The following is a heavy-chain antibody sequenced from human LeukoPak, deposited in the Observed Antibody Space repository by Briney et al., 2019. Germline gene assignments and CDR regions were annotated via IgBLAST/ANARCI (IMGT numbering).Heavy chain of an antibody. D-gene: IGHD3-22*01. CDR1: GFTFSSYG. Sequence: GGSLRLSCAASGFTFSSYGMHWVRQAPGKGLEWVAFIRYDGSNTYYADSVKGRFTISRDNSKNTLYLQMNSLRTEDTAVYYCARVNVGYYYDSSGPSFDYWGQGTLVSVSS. CDR3: ARVNVGYYYDSSGPSFDY. J-gene: IGHJ4*02. CDR2: IRYDGSNT. V-gene: IGHV3-30*02.